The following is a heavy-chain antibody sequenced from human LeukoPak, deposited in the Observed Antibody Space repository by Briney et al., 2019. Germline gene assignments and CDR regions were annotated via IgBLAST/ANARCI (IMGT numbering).Heavy chain of an antibody. CDR2: ISGSGGST. CDR1: GFTFSSYA. Sequence: GGSLRLSCAASGFTFSSYAMNWVRQAPGKGLEWVSGISGSGGSTYYADSVKGRFTISRDNSKNTLYLQMNSLRAEDTAVYYCAGAGIAVAGLPNWYFDLWGRGTLVTVSS. CDR3: AGAGIAVAGLPNWYFDL. J-gene: IGHJ2*01. V-gene: IGHV3-23*01. D-gene: IGHD6-19*01.